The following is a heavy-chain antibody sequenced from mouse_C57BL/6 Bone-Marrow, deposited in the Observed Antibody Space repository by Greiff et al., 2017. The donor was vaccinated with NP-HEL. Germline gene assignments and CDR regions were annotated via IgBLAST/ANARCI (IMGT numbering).Heavy chain of an antibody. D-gene: IGHD2-3*01. CDR2: SRNKANDYTT. J-gene: IGHJ3*01. CDR1: GFTFSDFY. Sequence: EVKVVESGGGLVQSGRSLRLSCATSGFTFSDFYMEWVRQAPGQGLEWIAASRNKANDYTTEYSASVKGRFIVYRDTSESILYLQMNALSAEETAIYYCARGAIYDGSPFAYWGQGTLVTVSA. CDR3: ARGAIYDGSPFAY. V-gene: IGHV7-1*01.